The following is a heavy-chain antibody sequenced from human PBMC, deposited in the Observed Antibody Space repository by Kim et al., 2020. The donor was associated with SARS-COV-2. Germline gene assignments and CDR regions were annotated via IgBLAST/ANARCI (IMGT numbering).Heavy chain of an antibody. V-gene: IGHV7-4-1*02. J-gene: IGHJ4*02. CDR3: ARVIWGTYRCTDY. D-gene: IGHD3-16*02. Sequence: ASVKVSCKASGYTFTNNAISWVRQAPGQGLEWMGWINTDTGNPTYAQAFTRRFVFSVDTSVTTAYLQISSLEAEDTALYYCARVIWGTYRCTDYLGQGTLVTVAS. CDR1: GYTFTNNA. CDR2: INTDTGNP.